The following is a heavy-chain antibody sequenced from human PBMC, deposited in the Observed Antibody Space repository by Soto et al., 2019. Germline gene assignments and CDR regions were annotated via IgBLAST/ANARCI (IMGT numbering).Heavy chain of an antibody. CDR3: ARGDFYGDYLFSWFDP. D-gene: IGHD4-17*01. CDR1: GGTFSSYA. Sequence: QVKLVQSGVEVKKPGSSVRFSGKASGGTFSSYAISWVRQAPGQGLEWMGGIIPIFGTANYAQKFQGRVTMTADESTSTAYMELSSLRSEDTAVYYCARGDFYGDYLFSWFDPWGQGTLVTVSS. CDR2: IIPIFGTA. J-gene: IGHJ5*02. V-gene: IGHV1-69*01.